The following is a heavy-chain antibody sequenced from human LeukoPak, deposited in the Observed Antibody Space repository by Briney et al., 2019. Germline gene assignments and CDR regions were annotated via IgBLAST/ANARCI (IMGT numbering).Heavy chain of an antibody. CDR2: IYYSEST. Sequence: SETLSLTCTVSGGSISSYYWSWIRQPPGKGLEWIGYIYYSESTNYNPSLKGRVTISVDTSKNQFSLKLSSVTAADTAVYYCARRAMVRGVLYGMDVWGQGTTVTVSS. J-gene: IGHJ6*02. CDR1: GGSISSYY. D-gene: IGHD3-10*01. CDR3: ARRAMVRGVLYGMDV. V-gene: IGHV4-59*08.